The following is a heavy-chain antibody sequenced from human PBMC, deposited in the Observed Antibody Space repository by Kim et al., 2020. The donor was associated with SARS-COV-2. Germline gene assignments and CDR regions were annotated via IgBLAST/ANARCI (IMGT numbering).Heavy chain of an antibody. CDR2: INHSGST. Sequence: SETLSLTCAVYGGSFSGYYWSWIRQPPGKGLEWIGEINHSGSTNYNPSLKSRVTISVDTSKNQFSLKLSSVTAADTAVYYCARGKGYCSSTSCYFDPWG. CDR1: GGSFSGYY. J-gene: IGHJ5*02. V-gene: IGHV4-34*01. D-gene: IGHD2-2*01. CDR3: ARGKGYCSSTSCYFDP.